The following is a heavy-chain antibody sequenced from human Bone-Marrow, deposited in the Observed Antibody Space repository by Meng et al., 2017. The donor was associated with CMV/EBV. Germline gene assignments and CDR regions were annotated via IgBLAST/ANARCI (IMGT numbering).Heavy chain of an antibody. V-gene: IGHV1-69*05. CDR1: GFSFSSYE. D-gene: IGHD6-6*01. J-gene: IGHJ4*02. CDR2: IIPIFGTA. Sequence: GGSLRLSCAASGFSFSSYEMNWVRQAPGKGLEWMGGIIPIFGTANYAQKFQGRVTITTDESTSTAYMELSSLRSEDTAVYYCARGDTSIAALWGQGTLVTVSS. CDR3: ARGDTSIAAL.